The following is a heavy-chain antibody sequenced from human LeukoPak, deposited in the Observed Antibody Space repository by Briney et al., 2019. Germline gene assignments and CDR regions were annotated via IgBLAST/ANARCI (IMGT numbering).Heavy chain of an antibody. CDR1: GGSFSGYY. J-gene: IGHJ5*02. Sequence: SETLSLTCAVYGGSFSGYYWSWIRQPPGKGLEWIGHIYHSGDTYSNPSLMGRVTITIDKPKNQFSLELHSVTAADTAVYFCARGQGHIAATAWFDPWGQGSLVTVSS. V-gene: IGHV4-34*11. CDR3: ARGQGHIAATAWFDP. CDR2: IYHSGDT. D-gene: IGHD2-21*01.